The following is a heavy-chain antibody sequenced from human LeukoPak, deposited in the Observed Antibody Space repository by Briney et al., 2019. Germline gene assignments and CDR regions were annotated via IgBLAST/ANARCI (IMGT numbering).Heavy chain of an antibody. Sequence: GASLKISCKGSGYSFTNYWIGWVRQLPGRGLEWMGIIYPGDSDTRYSPSFQGQVTISADKSISTAYLQWSSLKASDTAMYYCARHVAAAGMKDYYYMDVWGKGTTVTVSS. CDR1: GYSFTNYW. D-gene: IGHD6-13*01. CDR2: IYPGDSDT. CDR3: ARHVAAAGMKDYYYMDV. V-gene: IGHV5-51*01. J-gene: IGHJ6*03.